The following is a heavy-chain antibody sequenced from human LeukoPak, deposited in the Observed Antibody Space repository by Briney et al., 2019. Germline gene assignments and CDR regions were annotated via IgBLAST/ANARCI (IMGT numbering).Heavy chain of an antibody. J-gene: IGHJ6*02. Sequence: SGPTLVKPTQTLTLTCTFAGFSLSTSAVGVGWIRQPPGKALEWLALIYWNDDKRYSLSLKSRLTITKDTSKNQVVLTMTNMDPVDTATYYCARTTTVTPLYYYGMDVWGQGTTVTVSS. CDR3: ARTTTVTPLYYYGMDV. CDR2: IYWNDDK. V-gene: IGHV2-5*01. D-gene: IGHD4-17*01. CDR1: GFSLSTSAVG.